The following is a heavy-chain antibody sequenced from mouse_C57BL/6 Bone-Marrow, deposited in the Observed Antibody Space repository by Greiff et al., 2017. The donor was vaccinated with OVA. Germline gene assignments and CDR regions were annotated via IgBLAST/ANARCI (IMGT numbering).Heavy chain of an antibody. J-gene: IGHJ4*01. D-gene: IGHD2-4*01. Sequence: QVQLQQSGAELMKPGASVNHSFHSTGYTFTGYWIEWVKQRPGHGLEWIGEILPGSGSTNYNEKFKGKATFTADTSSNTAYMQLSSLTTEDSAIYYGARSGDYDYDGGYAMDYWGQGTSVTVSS. CDR3: ARSGDYDYDGGYAMDY. V-gene: IGHV1-9*01. CDR1: GYTFTGYW. CDR2: ILPGSGST.